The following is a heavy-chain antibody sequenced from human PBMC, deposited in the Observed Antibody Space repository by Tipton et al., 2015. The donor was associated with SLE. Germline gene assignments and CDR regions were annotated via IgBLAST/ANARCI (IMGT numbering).Heavy chain of an antibody. Sequence: TLSLTCTVSCGSLSSSSYYWGGFRQPPGRGPEGIGSIYYSGSTYYNPSLKSRVTISVDTSKNQLSLKLSSVTAADTAVYYCARLFRVATIWDWFDPWGQGTLVTVSS. D-gene: IGHD5-12*01. CDR1: CGSLSSSSYY. V-gene: IGHV4-39*07. CDR3: ARLFRVATIWDWFDP. J-gene: IGHJ5*02. CDR2: IYYSGST.